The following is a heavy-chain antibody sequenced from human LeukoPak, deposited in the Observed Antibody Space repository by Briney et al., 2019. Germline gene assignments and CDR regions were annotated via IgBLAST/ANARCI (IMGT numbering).Heavy chain of an antibody. D-gene: IGHD1-1*01. CDR3: ATVRWNDGDAFDI. CDR2: SSYSWST. J-gene: IGHJ3*02. V-gene: IGHV4-61*01. CDR1: GGSVSSGSYY. Sequence: SETLSLTCSVSGGSVSSGSYYWSWIRQPPGKGLEWIGYSSYSWSTSYNPSLKSRVTIAVDTSKNQFSLRLRSVTAADTAVYYCATVRWNDGDAFDIWGQGTMVTVSS.